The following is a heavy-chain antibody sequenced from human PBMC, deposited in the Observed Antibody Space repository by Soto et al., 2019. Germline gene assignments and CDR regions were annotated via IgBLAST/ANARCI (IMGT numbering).Heavy chain of an antibody. CDR3: TRHQSDGYNYD. CDR1: GITFSGSA. J-gene: IGHJ4*02. Sequence: EVQLVESGGGLVQPGGSLKLSCAASGITFSGSAMHWVRQASGKGLEWVGRIRSKANSYATAYAASVKGRFTISRDDSKNTAYLQMNSLKTEDTAVYYCTRHQSDGYNYDWGQGTLVTVSS. V-gene: IGHV3-73*02. CDR2: IRSKANSYAT. D-gene: IGHD5-12*01.